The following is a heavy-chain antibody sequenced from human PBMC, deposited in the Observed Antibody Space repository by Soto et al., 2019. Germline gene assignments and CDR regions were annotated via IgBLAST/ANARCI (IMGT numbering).Heavy chain of an antibody. CDR3: AREDSSGYNWFDP. J-gene: IGHJ5*02. V-gene: IGHV3-30-3*01. CDR2: ISYDGGNK. Sequence: GGSLRLSCAASGFTFSSYAMHWVRQAPGKGLEWVAIISYDGGNKYYADSVKGRFTISRDNSKNTLYLQMNSLRAEDTAVYYCAREDSSGYNWFDPWGQGTLVTVS. CDR1: GFTFSSYA. D-gene: IGHD3-22*01.